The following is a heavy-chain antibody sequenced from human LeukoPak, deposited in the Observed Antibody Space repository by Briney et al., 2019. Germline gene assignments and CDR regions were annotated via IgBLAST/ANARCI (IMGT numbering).Heavy chain of an antibody. CDR3: ARGLDTAMVTSWFDAFDI. J-gene: IGHJ3*02. CDR1: GYTLTELS. CDR2: FDPEDGET. D-gene: IGHD5-18*01. V-gene: IGHV1-24*01. Sequence: GASVKVSCKVSGYTLTELSMHWVRQAPGKGLEWMGGFDPEDGETIYAQKFQGRVTMTEDTSTDTAYMELSSLRSEDTAVYYCARGLDTAMVTSWFDAFDIWGQGTMVTVSS.